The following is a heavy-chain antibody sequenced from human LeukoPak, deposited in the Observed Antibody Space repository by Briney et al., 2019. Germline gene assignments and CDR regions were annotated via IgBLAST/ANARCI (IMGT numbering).Heavy chain of an antibody. CDR3: ARLGYDSSGYYYYYYGMDV. CDR2: TYYRSKWYN. Sequence: SQTLSLTCVISGDSVSSNSAAWNWIRQSPSRGLEWLGRTYYRSKWYNDYAVSVKSRITINPDTSKNQFSLQLNSVTPEDTAVYYCARLGYDSSGYYYYYYGMDVWGQGTTVTVSS. D-gene: IGHD3-22*01. V-gene: IGHV6-1*01. J-gene: IGHJ6*02. CDR1: GDSVSSNSAA.